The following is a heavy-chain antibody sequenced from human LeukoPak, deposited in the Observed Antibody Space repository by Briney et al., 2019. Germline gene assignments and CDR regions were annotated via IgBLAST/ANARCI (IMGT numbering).Heavy chain of an antibody. CDR3: AKGRGTAVTSAANY. CDR2: ISGSGDNT. V-gene: IGHV3-23*01. J-gene: IGHJ4*02. CDR1: GFTFSSHT. D-gene: IGHD4-17*01. Sequence: GGSLRLSCVASGFTFSSHTMNWVRQAPGKGLEWVSSISGSGDNTYYADSVKDRFSISRDNSKTTVSLQMNSLRAEDTAVYYCAKGRGTAVTSAANYWGQGTLVTVSS.